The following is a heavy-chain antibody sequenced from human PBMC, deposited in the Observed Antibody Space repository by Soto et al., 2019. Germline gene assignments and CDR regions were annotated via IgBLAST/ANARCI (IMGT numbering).Heavy chain of an antibody. J-gene: IGHJ4*02. CDR2: ISGSGGST. V-gene: IGHV3-23*01. CDR1: GFTFSSYA. CDR3: AKVGIADTAMAVFDY. D-gene: IGHD5-18*01. Sequence: EVQLLESRGGLVQPGGSLRLSCAASGFTFSSYAMSWVRQAPGKGLEWVSAISGSGGSTYYADSVKGRFTISRDNSKNTLYLQMNSLRAEDTAVYYCAKVGIADTAMAVFDYWGQGTLVTVSS.